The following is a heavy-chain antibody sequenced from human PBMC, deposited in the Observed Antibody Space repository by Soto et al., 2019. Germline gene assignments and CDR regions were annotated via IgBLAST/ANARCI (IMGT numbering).Heavy chain of an antibody. CDR2: IYGNGGGI. D-gene: IGHD6-13*01. Sequence: GSLRLSCTASGLPHSSFAMMWVRQAPGKGLECVSGIYGNGGGIEYADSVKGRFTISRDNSKNTLYLQMNSLRAEDTAVYYCAAGPSIAAPGSYGYWGQGALVTVSS. J-gene: IGHJ4*02. CDR1: GLPHSSFA. CDR3: AAGPSIAAPGSYGY. V-gene: IGHV3-23*01.